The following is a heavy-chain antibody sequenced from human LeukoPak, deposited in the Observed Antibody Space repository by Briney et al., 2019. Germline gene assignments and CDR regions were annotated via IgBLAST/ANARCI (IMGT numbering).Heavy chain of an antibody. CDR1: VGTFSSYA. J-gene: IGHJ6*03. CDR2: IIPIFGTA. Sequence: GASVKVSCKASVGTFSSYAISWVRQAPGQGLDWMGGIIPIFGTANYAQKFQGRVTITTDESTSTAYMALSSLRSEDTAVYYCARAYCSSTSCYDYYYMDVWGKGTTVTVSS. V-gene: IGHV1-69*05. CDR3: ARAYCSSTSCYDYYYMDV. D-gene: IGHD2-2*01.